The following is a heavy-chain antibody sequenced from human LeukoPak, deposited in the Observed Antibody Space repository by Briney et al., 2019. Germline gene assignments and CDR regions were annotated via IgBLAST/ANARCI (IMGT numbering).Heavy chain of an antibody. V-gene: IGHV4-39*01. CDR1: GGSISSSSYY. CDR3: ARHRKYYDILTGYYEGAFDI. CDR2: IYYSGSS. Sequence: PSETLSLTCTVSGGSISSSSYYWGWIRQPPGKGLEWIGSIYYSGSSYYNTYLKSRVTLSVDTSKNQFSLKLSSVTAADTAVYYCARHRKYYDILTGYYEGAFDIWGQGTMVTVSS. D-gene: IGHD3-9*01. J-gene: IGHJ3*02.